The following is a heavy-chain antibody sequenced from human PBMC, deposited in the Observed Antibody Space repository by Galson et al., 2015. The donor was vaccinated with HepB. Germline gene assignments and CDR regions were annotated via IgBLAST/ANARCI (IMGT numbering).Heavy chain of an antibody. J-gene: IGHJ4*02. CDR2: IIPMFGTS. CDR1: GGTFSDHT. V-gene: IGHV1-69*06. D-gene: IGHD3-16*02. Sequence: SVKVSCKASGGTFSDHTINWVRQAPGQGLEWMGGIIPMFGTSNYAQKFQGRVTITADRPMNTVYMELNSPRSEDTAVYYCARDRVVVGPGGGSLQEWGQGTLVTVSS. CDR3: ARDRVVVGPGGGSLQE.